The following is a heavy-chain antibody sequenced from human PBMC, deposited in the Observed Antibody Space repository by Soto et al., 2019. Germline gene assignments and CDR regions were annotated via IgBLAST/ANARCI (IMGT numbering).Heavy chain of an antibody. Sequence: PSDTLSLTCTLSRGSISNGDYYWIWLRQAPGKGLEWIGYIYYSGSTYYTPSLKSRVTISVDTSKNQFSLKLSSVTAADTAVYYCAVAATAVDNWFDPWGQGTLVTVS. CDR3: AVAATAVDNWFDP. CDR2: IYYSGST. V-gene: IGHV4-30-4*01. J-gene: IGHJ5*02. D-gene: IGHD2-15*01. CDR1: RGSISNGDYY.